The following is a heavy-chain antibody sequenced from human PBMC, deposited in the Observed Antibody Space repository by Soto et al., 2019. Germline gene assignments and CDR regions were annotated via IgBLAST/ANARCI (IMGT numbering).Heavy chain of an antibody. Sequence: SETLSLTCAVSGYSISSGYYWGWIRQPPGKGLEWIGSIYHSGSTYYNPSLKSRVTISVDTSKNQFSLKLSSVTAADTAVYYCARDGLWAAAGTKFDYWGQGTQVTVSS. CDR2: IYHSGST. V-gene: IGHV4-38-2*02. CDR3: ARDGLWAAAGTKFDY. CDR1: GYSISSGYY. J-gene: IGHJ4*02. D-gene: IGHD6-13*01.